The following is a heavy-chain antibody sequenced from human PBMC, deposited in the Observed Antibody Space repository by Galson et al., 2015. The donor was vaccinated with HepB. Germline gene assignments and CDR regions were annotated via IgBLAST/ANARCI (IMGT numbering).Heavy chain of an antibody. D-gene: IGHD6-19*01. CDR2: IDWDDDK. J-gene: IGHJ3*02. V-gene: IGHV2-70*01. CDR3: ARIHRWSGSGWYAGAFDI. Sequence: PALVKPTQTLTLTCTFSGFSLSTSGMCVSWIRQPPGKALEWLALIDWDDDKNYSTSLKTRLTISKDTSKNQVVLTMTNMDPVDTATYYCARIHRWSGSGWYAGAFDIWGQGTMVTVSS. CDR1: GFSLSTSGMC.